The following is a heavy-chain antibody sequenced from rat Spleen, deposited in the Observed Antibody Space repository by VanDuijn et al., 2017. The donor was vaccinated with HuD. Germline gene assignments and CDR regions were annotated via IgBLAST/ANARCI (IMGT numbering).Heavy chain of an antibody. V-gene: IGHV5-46*01. Sequence: EVQLVESGGGLVQPGRSMKLSCAASGFLFSSFPMAWVRQAPTRGLEWVATISTSGDNTYFRDSVKGRFTISRDNAKSTLYLQMDSLRSEDTATYYCARSYGLRDFDYWGQGVMVTVSS. CDR1: GFLFSSFP. CDR2: ISTSGDNT. CDR3: ARSYGLRDFDY. D-gene: IGHD1-3*01. J-gene: IGHJ2*01.